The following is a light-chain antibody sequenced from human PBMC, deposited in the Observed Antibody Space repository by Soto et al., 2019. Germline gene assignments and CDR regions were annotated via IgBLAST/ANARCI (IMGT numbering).Light chain of an antibody. V-gene: IGKV1-33*01. CDR2: DAS. Sequence: DIQMTQSPSSLSASVGDIVTVTCQASQNINNYLNWYQQKPGKAPKLLIYDASNLETGVPSRFSGSGSGSDFTFTINNLQPEDIATYYCQQYVNLPLTFGQGTRLEI. J-gene: IGKJ5*01. CDR3: QQYVNLPLT. CDR1: QNINNY.